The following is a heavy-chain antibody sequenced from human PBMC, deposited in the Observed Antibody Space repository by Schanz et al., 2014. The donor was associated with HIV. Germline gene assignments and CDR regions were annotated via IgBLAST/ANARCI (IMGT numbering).Heavy chain of an antibody. Sequence: QVQLVESGGGVVQPGRSLRLSCAASGFTFSDYYMSWIRQAPGKGLEWISYISSSGGAIYYSDSVKGRFTISRDDAKNSLYLQMNSLRVEDTAVYYCARERTYCGGDCDHDAFDIWGQGTVVTVSS. CDR1: GFTFSDYY. CDR3: ARERTYCGGDCDHDAFDI. D-gene: IGHD2-21*02. CDR2: ISSSGGAI. V-gene: IGHV3-11*01. J-gene: IGHJ3*02.